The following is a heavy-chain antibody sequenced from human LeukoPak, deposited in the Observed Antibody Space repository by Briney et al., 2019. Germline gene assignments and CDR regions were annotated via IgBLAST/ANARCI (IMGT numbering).Heavy chain of an antibody. Sequence: SETLSLTCTVSGGSISSYYWSWVRQPPGKGLEYIGYIYYSGSTNYNPSLKSRVTISVDTSKNQFSLKLSSVTAADTAVYYCARVPGHPYWFDHWGQGTLVTVSS. CDR3: ARVPGHPYWFDH. CDR2: IYYSGST. D-gene: IGHD1-14*01. J-gene: IGHJ5*02. V-gene: IGHV4-59*01. CDR1: GGSISSYY.